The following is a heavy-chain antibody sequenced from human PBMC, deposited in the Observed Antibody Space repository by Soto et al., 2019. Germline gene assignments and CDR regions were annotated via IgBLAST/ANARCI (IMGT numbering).Heavy chain of an antibody. J-gene: IGHJ4*02. V-gene: IGHV2-5*02. CDR2: NYWDDDK. CDR1: GFSLSTSAVG. CDR3: AHLVVAGLTYYFDY. D-gene: IGHD2-15*01. Sequence: SGPTLVNPTQTLTLTCTFSGFSLSTSAVGVGWIRQPPGKALEWLAFNYWDDDKRYSPSLKSSLTNTKDTSKNQVVLAMTNMDPVDTATYYCAHLVVAGLTYYFDYWGQGTLVTVSS.